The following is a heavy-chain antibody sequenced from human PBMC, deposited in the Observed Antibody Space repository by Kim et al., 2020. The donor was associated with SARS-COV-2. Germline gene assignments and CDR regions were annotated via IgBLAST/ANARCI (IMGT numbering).Heavy chain of an antibody. J-gene: IGHJ4*02. CDR2: INHSGST. CDR3: ARSLAF. Sequence: SETLSLTCAVYGGSFSGYYWSWIRQPPGKGLEWIGEINHSGSTNYNPSLKSRVTISVDTSKNQFSLKLSSVTAADTAVYYCARSLAFWGQGTLVTVSS. V-gene: IGHV4-34*01. CDR1: GGSFSGYY.